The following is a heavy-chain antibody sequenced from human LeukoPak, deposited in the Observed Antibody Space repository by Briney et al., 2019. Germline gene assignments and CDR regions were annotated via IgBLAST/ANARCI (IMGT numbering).Heavy chain of an antibody. CDR2: IYSTTGTT. CDR3: ARGYGWFDP. J-gene: IGHJ5*02. D-gene: IGHD3-10*01. V-gene: IGHV4-4*09. Sequence: SETLSLTCTVSGASPYWTWIRQPPGKGLEWIGYIYSTTGTTNSNPSLKSRVTMSLDTSKKHLSLKLSAVTAADTAVSYCARGYGWFDPWGQGILVIVSS. CDR1: GASPY.